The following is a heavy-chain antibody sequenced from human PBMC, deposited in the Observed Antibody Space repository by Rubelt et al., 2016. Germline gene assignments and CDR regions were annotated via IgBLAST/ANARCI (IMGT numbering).Heavy chain of an antibody. Sequence: QVQLVQSGAEVKKPGSSVKVSCKASGGTFSSYAISWVRQAPGQGLEWMGGIIPVFGTANYAQKFQGRITMTTDTSTSTAYMELRSLGSDDTAVYYCVGGEPADYWGQGTLVTVSS. CDR3: VGGEPADY. CDR2: IIPVFGTA. D-gene: IGHD3-10*01. V-gene: IGHV1-69*06. J-gene: IGHJ4*02. CDR1: GGTFSSYA.